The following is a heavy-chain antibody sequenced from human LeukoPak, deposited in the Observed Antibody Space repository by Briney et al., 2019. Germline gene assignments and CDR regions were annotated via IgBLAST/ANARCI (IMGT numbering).Heavy chain of an antibody. CDR3: ARGAVAGYLNAPLDY. Sequence: SQTLSLTCTVSGGSISTYYWTWIRQPPGKGLEWIGYIYYSGSTNYNPSLKSRVTTSVDTSKNQFSLKLTSVTAADTAVYYCARGAVAGYLNAPLDYWGQGTLVTVSS. J-gene: IGHJ4*02. D-gene: IGHD6-13*01. CDR1: GGSISTYY. CDR2: IYYSGST. V-gene: IGHV4-59*01.